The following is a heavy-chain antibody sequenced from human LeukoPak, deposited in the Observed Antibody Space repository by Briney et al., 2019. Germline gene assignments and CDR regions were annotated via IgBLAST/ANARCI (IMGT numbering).Heavy chain of an antibody. D-gene: IGHD2-2*01. CDR3: ARAEGYCSSTSCHGRDYYYYGMDV. CDR1: GCTFSSYA. Sequence: ASLKVSCKASGCTFSSYAISWVRQAPGQGLEWMGWINPNSGGTNYAQKFQGWVTMTRDTSISTAYMELSRLRSDDTAVYYCARAEGYCSSTSCHGRDYYYYGMDVWGQGTTVTVSS. V-gene: IGHV1-2*04. CDR2: INPNSGGT. J-gene: IGHJ6*02.